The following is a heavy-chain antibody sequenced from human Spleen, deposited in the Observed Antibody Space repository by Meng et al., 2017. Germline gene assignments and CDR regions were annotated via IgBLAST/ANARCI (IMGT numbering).Heavy chain of an antibody. D-gene: IGHD4-11*01. CDR3: ARGPTTMAHDFDY. Sequence: QVPLHAWGVGRLKPSETVSLTCVVSGGSFSDYYWSWIRQPPGKGLEWIGEINHSGSTNYNPSLESRATISVDTSQNNLSLKLSSVTAADSAVYYCARGPTTMAHDFDYWGQGTLVTVSS. CDR2: INHSGST. CDR1: GGSFSDYY. J-gene: IGHJ4*02. V-gene: IGHV4-34*01.